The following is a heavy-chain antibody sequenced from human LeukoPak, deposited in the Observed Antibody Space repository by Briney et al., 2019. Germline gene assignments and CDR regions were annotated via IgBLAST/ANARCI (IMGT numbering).Heavy chain of an antibody. CDR3: ARGAWSDSSGFFDY. V-gene: IGHV4-59*01. J-gene: IGHJ4*02. D-gene: IGHD3-22*01. CDR2: IYYSGST. Sequence: SETLSLNCTVSGGSISSYYWSWLRQPPGKGLEWIGYIYYSGSTNYNPSLKSRVTISVDTSKNQFSLKLSSVTAADTAVYYCARGAWSDSSGFFDYWGQGTLVTVSS. CDR1: GGSISSYY.